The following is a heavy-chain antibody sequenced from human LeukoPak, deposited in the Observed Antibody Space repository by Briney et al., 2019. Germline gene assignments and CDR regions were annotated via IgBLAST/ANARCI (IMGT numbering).Heavy chain of an antibody. Sequence: GGSLRLSCAASGFTFSSYSMNWVRQAPGKGLEWVANIKQDGSEKYYVDSVKGRFTISRDNAKNSLYLQMNSLRAEDTAVYYCARGQDYRYYYYYGMDVWGQGTTVTVSS. D-gene: IGHD4-11*01. CDR1: GFTFSSYS. CDR3: ARGQDYRYYYYYGMDV. V-gene: IGHV3-7*03. J-gene: IGHJ6*02. CDR2: IKQDGSEK.